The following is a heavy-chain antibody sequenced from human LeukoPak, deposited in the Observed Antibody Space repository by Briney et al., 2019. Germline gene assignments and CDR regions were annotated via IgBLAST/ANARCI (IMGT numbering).Heavy chain of an antibody. CDR3: AKEGTYCSGGSCYSNWFDP. V-gene: IGHV3-30*02. J-gene: IGHJ5*02. D-gene: IGHD2-15*01. CDR1: GFTFSCYG. Sequence: GGSLRLSCAASGFTFSCYGMHWVRQAPGKRLEWVAFIRYDGSNKYYADSVKGRFTISRDNSKNTLYLQMNSLRAEDTAVYYCAKEGTYCSGGSCYSNWFDPWGQGTLVTVSS. CDR2: IRYDGSNK.